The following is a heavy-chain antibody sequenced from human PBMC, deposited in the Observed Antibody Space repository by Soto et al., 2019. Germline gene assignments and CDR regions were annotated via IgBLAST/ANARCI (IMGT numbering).Heavy chain of an antibody. J-gene: IGHJ6*02. V-gene: IGHV4-39*01. CDR2: IYYSGST. CDR3: ARQGIAAAGTRRGMDV. D-gene: IGHD6-13*01. Sequence: SETLSLTCTVSGGSISSSSYYWGWIRQPPGKGLERNGSIYYSGSTYYNTSLKRRVTISVDTSKIQFSLKLSSVTAADTAVYHCARQGIAAAGTRRGMDVWGQGTTVTVSS. CDR1: GGSISSSSYY.